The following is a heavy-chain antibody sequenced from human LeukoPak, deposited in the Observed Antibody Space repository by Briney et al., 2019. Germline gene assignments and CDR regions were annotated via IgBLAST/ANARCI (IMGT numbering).Heavy chain of an antibody. D-gene: IGHD1-1*01. CDR3: ARGINFYYFDY. J-gene: IGHJ4*02. CDR2: LYSGGDT. CDR1: GFTVSSNY. V-gene: IGHV3-53*01. Sequence: GGSLRLSCAASGFTVSSNYINWVRQAPGKGLEWVSVLYSGGDTYYADSVKGRFTVSRDNSKNTLYLQMNSLGAEDTAVYYCARGINFYYFDYWGQGTPVTVSS.